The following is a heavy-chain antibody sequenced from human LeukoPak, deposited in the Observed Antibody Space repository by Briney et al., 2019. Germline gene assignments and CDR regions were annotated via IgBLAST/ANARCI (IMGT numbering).Heavy chain of an antibody. CDR2: IYYSGST. CDR1: GGSISSGDYY. V-gene: IGHV4-30-4*08. Sequence: SETLSLTCTVSGGSISSGDYYWSWIRQPPGKGLEWIGYIYYSGSTYYNPSLKSRVTISVDTSKNQFSLKLSSVTAADTAVYYCARDRGIVVVPAATQRYNWFDPWGQGTLVTVSS. D-gene: IGHD2-2*01. CDR3: ARDRGIVVVPAATQRYNWFDP. J-gene: IGHJ5*02.